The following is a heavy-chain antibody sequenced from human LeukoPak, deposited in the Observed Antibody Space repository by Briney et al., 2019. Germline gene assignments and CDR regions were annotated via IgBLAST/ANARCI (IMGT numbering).Heavy chain of an antibody. CDR2: IHHTGST. Sequence: SETLSLTCTVSGYSISSAYYWGWIRQPPGKGLEWIGSIHHTGSTYYNPSLKSRVTISVETSKNQFSLKLKSVTAADTAVYYCARGGYYGSGNDFRFDPWGQGTLVTVFS. CDR3: ARGGYYGSGNDFRFDP. D-gene: IGHD3-10*01. J-gene: IGHJ5*02. V-gene: IGHV4-38-2*02. CDR1: GYSISSAYY.